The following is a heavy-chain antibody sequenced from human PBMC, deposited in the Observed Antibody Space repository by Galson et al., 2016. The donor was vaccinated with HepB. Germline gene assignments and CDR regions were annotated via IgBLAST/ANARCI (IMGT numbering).Heavy chain of an antibody. Sequence: SETLSLTCTVSDGSIDSNIYYWGWIRQPPGKGLEWIGSVYYNGDTYYNPSLKSRVTVSVDTSKNQFSLRLSSVTATDTAVYYCARYNWNDVAFDYWGQGTLVSVSS. V-gene: IGHV4-39*01. J-gene: IGHJ4*02. CDR2: VYYNGDT. CDR1: DGSIDSNIYY. CDR3: ARYNWNDVAFDY. D-gene: IGHD1-1*01.